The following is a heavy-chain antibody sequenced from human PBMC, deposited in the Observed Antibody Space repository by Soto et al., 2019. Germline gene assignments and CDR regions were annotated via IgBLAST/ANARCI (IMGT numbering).Heavy chain of an antibody. CDR3: AKDPLITFFGVFIIGYYYYYMDV. CDR2: ISGSGGST. V-gene: IGHV3-23*01. D-gene: IGHD3-3*01. Sequence: GGSLSLSCAASGFTFSSYAMSWVRQAPGKGLEWVSAISGSGGSTYYADSVKGRFTISRDNSKNTPYLQMNSLRAEDTAVYYCAKDPLITFFGVFIIGYYYYYMDVWGKGTTVTVSS. CDR1: GFTFSSYA. J-gene: IGHJ6*03.